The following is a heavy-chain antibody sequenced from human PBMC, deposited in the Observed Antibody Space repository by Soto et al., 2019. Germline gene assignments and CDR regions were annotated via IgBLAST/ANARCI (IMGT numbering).Heavy chain of an antibody. Sequence: GGSLRLSCATSGFTVSNYAMSWVSQAPGKGLEWVSGISGSGGSSYYADSVKGRFTISRDNSKNTLNLQMDSLRAEDTAVYYCAKKSTDSSGYSDYWGQGTAVTVSS. CDR1: GFTVSNYA. CDR2: ISGSGGSS. D-gene: IGHD2-2*01. J-gene: IGHJ4*02. CDR3: AKKSTDSSGYSDY. V-gene: IGHV3-23*01.